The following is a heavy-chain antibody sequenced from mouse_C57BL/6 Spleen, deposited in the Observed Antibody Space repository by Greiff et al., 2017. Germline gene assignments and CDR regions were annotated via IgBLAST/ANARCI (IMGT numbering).Heavy chain of an antibody. D-gene: IGHD2-4*01. CDR2: INYDCSST. V-gene: IGHV5-16*01. J-gene: IGHJ3*01. Sequence: EVMLVESEGGLVQPGSSMKLSCTASGFTFSDYYMAWVRQVPEKGLEWVANINYDCSSTYYLDSLKSRFIISRDNAKNILYLQMSSLKSEDTATYYCARGDDYDGGAWFAYWGQGTLVTVSA. CDR1: GFTFSDYY. CDR3: ARGDDYDGGAWFAY.